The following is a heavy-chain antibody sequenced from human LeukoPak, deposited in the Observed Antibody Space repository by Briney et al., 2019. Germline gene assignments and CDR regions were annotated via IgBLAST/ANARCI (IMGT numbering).Heavy chain of an antibody. CDR3: ARGNTYYGDYVFDY. J-gene: IGHJ4*02. V-gene: IGHV4-30-4*01. CDR2: IYYSGST. Sequence: SETLSLTCTVSGGSISSGDYYWSWLRQPPGKGLGWIGYIYYSGSTHYNPSLKSRVTISVDTSKNQFSLKLSSVTAADTAVYYCARGNTYYGDYVFDYWGQGTLVTDCS. D-gene: IGHD4-17*01. CDR1: GGSISSGDYY.